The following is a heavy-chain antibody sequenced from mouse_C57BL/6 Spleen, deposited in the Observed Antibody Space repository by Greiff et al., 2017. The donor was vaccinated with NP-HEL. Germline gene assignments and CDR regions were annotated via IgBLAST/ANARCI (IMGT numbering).Heavy chain of an antibody. J-gene: IGHJ3*01. CDR2: IYPGSGNT. Sequence: QVQLKESGPELVKPGASVKIPCKASGYSFTSYYIHWVKQRPGQGLEWIGWIYPGSGNTKYNEKFKGKATLTADTSSSPAYMQLSSLTSEDSAVYYCARDGYGSSGGFAYWGQGTLVTVSA. CDR3: ARDGYGSSGGFAY. CDR1: GYSFTSYY. D-gene: IGHD1-1*01. V-gene: IGHV1-66*01.